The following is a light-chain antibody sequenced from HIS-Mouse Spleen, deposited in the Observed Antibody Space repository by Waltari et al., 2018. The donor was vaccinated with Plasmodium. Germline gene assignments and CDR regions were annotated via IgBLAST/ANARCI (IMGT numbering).Light chain of an antibody. CDR2: KDS. CDR1: ALPKQY. Sequence: SYELTQPPPVSVSPGPTARTTCPGHALPKQYSYWYQQKPGQAPVLVIYKDSERPSGIPERFPGPSSGTTVTLTISGVQAEDEADYYCQSADSSGTYRVFGGGTKLTVL. J-gene: IGLJ2*01. V-gene: IGLV3-25*03. CDR3: QSADSSGTYRV.